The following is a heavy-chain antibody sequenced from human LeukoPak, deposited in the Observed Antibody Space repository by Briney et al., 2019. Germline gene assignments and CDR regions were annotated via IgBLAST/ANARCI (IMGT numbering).Heavy chain of an antibody. D-gene: IGHD1-1*01. Sequence: GGSLRLSCAASGFTFSDYYMSWVRQAPGEGLEWISYISSSGGTIYYADSVRGRFTISRDNAKSSLYLQMNSLRAEDTAVYYCARRVGTFPNLYFDYWGQGALVTVSS. J-gene: IGHJ4*02. CDR1: GFTFSDYY. CDR2: ISSSGGTI. CDR3: ARRVGTFPNLYFDY. V-gene: IGHV3-11*01.